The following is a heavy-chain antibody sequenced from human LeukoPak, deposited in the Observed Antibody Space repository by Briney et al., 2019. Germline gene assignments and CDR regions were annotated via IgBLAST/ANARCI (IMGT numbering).Heavy chain of an antibody. CDR2: ISAYNGNT. J-gene: IGHJ4*02. V-gene: IGHV1-18*01. CDR1: GYTFTSYG. D-gene: IGHD4-11*01. Sequence: GASVKVSCKASGYTFTSYGISWVRQAPGQGLGWMGWISAYNGNTNYAQKLQGRVTMTTDTSTSTAYMELRSLRSDDTAVYYCARGLPYSNYVFPLFDYWGQGTLVTVSS. CDR3: ARGLPYSNYVFPLFDY.